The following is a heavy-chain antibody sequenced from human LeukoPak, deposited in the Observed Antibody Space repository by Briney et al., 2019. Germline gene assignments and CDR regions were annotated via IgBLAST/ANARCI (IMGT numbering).Heavy chain of an antibody. CDR3: ARNGKEITMIRGVTLFDY. V-gene: IGHV4-4*02. CDR2: IYHSGST. Sequence: SETLSLTCAVSGGSISSSNWWSWVRQPPGKGLEWIGEIYHSGSTNYNPSLKSRVTISVDKSKNQFSLKLSSVTAADTAVYYCARNGKEITMIRGVTLFDYWGQESLVTVSS. D-gene: IGHD3-10*01. J-gene: IGHJ4*02. CDR1: GGSISSSNW.